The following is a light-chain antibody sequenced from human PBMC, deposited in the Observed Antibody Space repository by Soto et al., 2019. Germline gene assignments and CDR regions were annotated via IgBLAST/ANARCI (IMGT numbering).Light chain of an antibody. CDR1: QSVRTK. CDR3: QQYGSSSWT. CDR2: GAS. V-gene: IGKV3-20*01. J-gene: IGKJ1*01. Sequence: ETVMTQSPATLSVSPGERATLSCRASQSVRTKLAWYQQKPGQAPRLLIYGASNRATGIPDRFSGSGSGTDFTLTISRLEPEDFAVYYCQQYGSSSWTFGQGTKVDI.